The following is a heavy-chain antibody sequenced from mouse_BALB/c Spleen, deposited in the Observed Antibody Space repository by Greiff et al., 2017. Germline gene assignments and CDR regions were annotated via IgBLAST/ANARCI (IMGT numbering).Heavy chain of an antibody. D-gene: IGHD2-14*01. Sequence: VQLQQSGAELVRPGSSVKISCKASGYAFSSYWMNWVKQRPGQGLEWIGQIYPGDGDTNYNRKFKGKATLTADKSSSTAYMQLSSLTSEDSAVYFCARSPYYRYGGYYAMDYWGQGTSVTVSS. J-gene: IGHJ4*01. CDR2: IYPGDGDT. CDR1: GYAFSSYW. V-gene: IGHV1-80*01. CDR3: ARSPYYRYGGYYAMDY.